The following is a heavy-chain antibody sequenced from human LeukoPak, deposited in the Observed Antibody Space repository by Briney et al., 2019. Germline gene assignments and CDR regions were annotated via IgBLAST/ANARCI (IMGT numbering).Heavy chain of an antibody. D-gene: IGHD3-3*01. CDR2: IYTSGST. CDR1: DGSISSGSYY. CDR3: ARGTIFGVVKGAFDI. V-gene: IGHV4-61*02. J-gene: IGHJ3*02. Sequence: SQTLALTCTVSDGSISSGSYYWSWIRQPAGKGLEWIGRIYTSGSTNYNPSLKSRVTISVDTSKNQFSLKLSSVTAADTAVYYCARGTIFGVVKGAFDIWGQGTMVTVSS.